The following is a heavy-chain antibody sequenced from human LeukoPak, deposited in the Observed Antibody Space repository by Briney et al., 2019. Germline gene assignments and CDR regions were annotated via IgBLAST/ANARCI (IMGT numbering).Heavy chain of an antibody. J-gene: IGHJ4*02. Sequence: PGRSLILACATSGFTFSSYAMSWVRQAPGKGLEWVSGIGASGGSTYYADSVKGRFTISRDNSKNTLYLQMNSLRTEDTAVYFCEQETAYDILTGLDYWGQGTLVTVSS. CDR2: IGASGGST. CDR1: GFTFSSYA. CDR3: EQETAYDILTGLDY. V-gene: IGHV3-23*01. D-gene: IGHD3-9*01.